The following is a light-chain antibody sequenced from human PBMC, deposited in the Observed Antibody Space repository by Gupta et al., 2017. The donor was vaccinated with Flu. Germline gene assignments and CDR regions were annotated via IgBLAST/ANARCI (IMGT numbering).Light chain of an antibody. CDR2: DAS. V-gene: IGKV3-11*01. J-gene: IGKJ5*01. CDR3: QQRSNWCPIS. CDR1: NSVSSS. Sequence: EEAPLACRASNSVSSSLAWYQQKQGQAPRLLIYDASNRATGNTARFSGSGSGTDFSITISSLEPEDFAVYYCQQRSNWCPISFGQGTRLEIK.